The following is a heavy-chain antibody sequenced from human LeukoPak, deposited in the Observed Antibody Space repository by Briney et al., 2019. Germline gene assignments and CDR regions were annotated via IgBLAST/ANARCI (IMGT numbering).Heavy chain of an antibody. CDR1: GGSFSGYY. D-gene: IGHD3-9*01. Sequence: SETLSLTCAVYGGSFSGYYWSWIRQPPGKGLEWIGEINHSGSTNYNPSLKSRVTISVDTSKNQFSLKLSSVTAADTAVYYCARLRLTGYYKYYYYGMDVWGQGTTVTVSS. CDR3: ARLRLTGYYKYYYYGMDV. CDR2: INHSGST. V-gene: IGHV4-34*01. J-gene: IGHJ6*02.